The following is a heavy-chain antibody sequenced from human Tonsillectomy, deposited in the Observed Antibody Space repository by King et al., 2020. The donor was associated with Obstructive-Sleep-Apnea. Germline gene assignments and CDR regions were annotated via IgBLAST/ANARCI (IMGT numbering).Heavy chain of an antibody. V-gene: IGHV3-23*04. D-gene: IGHD6-19*01. CDR1: GFTFSSYA. CDR2: ISGSGGST. CDR3: GKDALGLQSIAVALYYYFGMDV. J-gene: IGHJ6*02. Sequence: VQLVESGGGLVQPGGSLRLSCAASGFTFSSYAMSWVRQAPGKGLEWVAAISGSGGSTYYAASVKGRVTISRDNSKNTLDLQMNSLAAEDTAVYYRGKDALGLQSIAVALYYYFGMDVWGQGPTVTVSS.